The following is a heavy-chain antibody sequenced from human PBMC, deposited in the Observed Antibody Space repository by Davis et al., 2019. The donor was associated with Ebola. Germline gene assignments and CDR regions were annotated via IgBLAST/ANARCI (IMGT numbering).Heavy chain of an antibody. CDR1: GGSFSGYY. V-gene: IGHV4-34*01. Sequence: PSESLSLTCAVYGGSFSGYYWSWLRQPPGKGLEWIGEINHSGRTNYNPSLKSRVTISVDTSKNQFSLKLSSVTAADTAVYYCARGRRRWCSSTSCPKPRLSSFWDYWGQGTLVTVSS. CDR3: ARGRRRWCSSTSCPKPRLSSFWDY. CDR2: INHSGRT. J-gene: IGHJ4*02. D-gene: IGHD2-2*01.